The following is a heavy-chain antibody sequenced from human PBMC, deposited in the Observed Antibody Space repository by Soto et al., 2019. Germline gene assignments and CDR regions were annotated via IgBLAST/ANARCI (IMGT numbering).Heavy chain of an antibody. CDR2: IYYSGST. J-gene: IGHJ4*02. Sequence: KTSETLSLTCTVSGGSISSGGYYWSWIRQHPGKGLEWIGYIYYSGSTYYNPSLKSRVTISVDTSKNQFSLKLSSVTAADTAVYYCACVSLSCGGYDVLDYRGQGTLVTVS. CDR1: GGSISSGGYY. V-gene: IGHV4-31*03. D-gene: IGHD5-12*01. CDR3: ACVSLSCGGYDVLDY.